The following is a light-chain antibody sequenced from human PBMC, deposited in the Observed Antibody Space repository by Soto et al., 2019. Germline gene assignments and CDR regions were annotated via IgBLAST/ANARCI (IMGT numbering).Light chain of an antibody. CDR1: SSNVGSNT. CDR3: AAWDDSLYGWV. CDR2: YNN. Sequence: QSVLTQPPSASGTPGQMVTISCYGSSSNVGSNTVNWYQQLPGTAPTLLIYYNNQRPSGVPDRFSGSKSGTSASLAISGLQSEDEAHYYCAAWDDSLYGWVFGGGTKLTVL. V-gene: IGLV1-44*01. J-gene: IGLJ3*02.